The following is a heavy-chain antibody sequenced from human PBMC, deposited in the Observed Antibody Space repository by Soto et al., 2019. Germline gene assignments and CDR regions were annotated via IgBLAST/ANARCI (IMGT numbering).Heavy chain of an antibody. CDR1: GGTFSSYA. J-gene: IGHJ3*02. CDR3: ARALGGATFKGYAFDI. CDR2: IIPIFGTA. D-gene: IGHD1-26*01. V-gene: IGHV1-69*01. Sequence: QVQLVQSGAEVKKPGSSVKVSCKASGGTFSSYAISWVRQAPGQGLEWMGGIIPIFGTANYAQKFQGRVTITADESTSTGYMELRSLRSEETAVYYCARALGGATFKGYAFDIWGQGKMVTVSS.